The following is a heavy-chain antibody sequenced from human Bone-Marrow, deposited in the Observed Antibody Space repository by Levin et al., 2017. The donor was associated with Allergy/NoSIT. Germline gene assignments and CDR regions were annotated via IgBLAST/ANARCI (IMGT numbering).Heavy chain of an antibody. CDR1: GFNINMFW. V-gene: IGHV3-74*01. J-gene: IGHJ5*02. Sequence: GGSLRLSCAASGFNINMFWMHWVRQAPGKGLVWVSGINTDGSRTTDADSVKGRFTISRDNAKNTVYLQMKSLTAEDTGVYYCAKDGGVEFDPWGQGTQVSVSS. CDR2: INTDGSRT. CDR3: AKDGGVEFDP. D-gene: IGHD3-16*01.